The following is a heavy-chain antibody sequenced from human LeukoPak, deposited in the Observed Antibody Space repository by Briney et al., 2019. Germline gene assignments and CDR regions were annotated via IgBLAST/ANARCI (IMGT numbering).Heavy chain of an antibody. D-gene: IGHD6-13*01. CDR3: ARDHAPQDFHIAAAGFFDY. CDR2: IIPIFGTT. CDR1: GGTFSSYV. V-gene: IGHV1-69*13. Sequence: SVKVSCKASGGTFSSYVISWVRQAPGQGLEWMGGIIPIFGTTNYTQNFQDRVTITADESTTTAYMELSSLRSEDTAIYYCARDHAPQDFHIAAAGFFDYWGQGTLVTVSS. J-gene: IGHJ4*02.